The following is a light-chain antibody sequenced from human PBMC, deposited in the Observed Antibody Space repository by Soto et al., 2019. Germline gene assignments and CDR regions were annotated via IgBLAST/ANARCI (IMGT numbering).Light chain of an antibody. Sequence: DIQMTQSPSSLSASVGDRVTITCRASQSISSYVNWYQQKPGKAPKLLIYAASSLQSGVPSRFSGIGSGTDFTLTSSSLQPEDFATYYCQQSYSTWTFGQGTKVEIK. V-gene: IGKV1-39*01. CDR1: QSISSY. J-gene: IGKJ1*01. CDR2: AAS. CDR3: QQSYSTWT.